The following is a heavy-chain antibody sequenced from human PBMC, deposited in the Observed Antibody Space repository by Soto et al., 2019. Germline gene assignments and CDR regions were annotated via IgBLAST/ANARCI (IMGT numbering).Heavy chain of an antibody. D-gene: IGHD2-15*01. V-gene: IGHV1-69*01. J-gene: IGHJ3*02. Sequence: SVKVSCKAAGGRLSGYAISWGRQDPGQGLEWMGGIIPIFGTANYAQKFQGRVTITADESTSTAYMELSSLRSEDTAVYYCARGYCSGGSCYSDAFDIWGQGTMVTVSS. CDR2: IIPIFGTA. CDR3: ARGYCSGGSCYSDAFDI. CDR1: GGRLSGYA.